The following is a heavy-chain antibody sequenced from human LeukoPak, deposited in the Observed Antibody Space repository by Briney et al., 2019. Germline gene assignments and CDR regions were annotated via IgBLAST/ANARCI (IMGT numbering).Heavy chain of an antibody. V-gene: IGHV3-7*01. CDR3: VRREDKYSYGSY. J-gene: IGHJ4*02. CDR1: GFTFSTYW. Sequence: PGGSLRLSCAASGFTFSTYWMSWVRLTPGKGLEWVASIKQDGSEKYYGDSVKGRFTISRDNAKNSLYLHMNSLRAEDPAVYYCVRREDKYSYGSYWGQGTLVTVSS. D-gene: IGHD5-18*01. CDR2: IKQDGSEK.